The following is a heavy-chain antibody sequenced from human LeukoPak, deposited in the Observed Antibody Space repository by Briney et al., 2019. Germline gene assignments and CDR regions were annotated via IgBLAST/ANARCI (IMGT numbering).Heavy chain of an antibody. J-gene: IGHJ4*02. CDR1: GGSFSGYY. V-gene: IGHV4-34*01. CDR3: AREVGAAAFVRD. Sequence: PSETLSLTCAVYGGSFSGYYWSWIRQPPGKGLEWIGEINHSGSTNYNPSLKSRVTISVDTSKNQFSLKLSSVTAADTAVYYCAREVGAAAFVRDWGQGTLVTVSS. D-gene: IGHD6-13*01. CDR2: INHSGST.